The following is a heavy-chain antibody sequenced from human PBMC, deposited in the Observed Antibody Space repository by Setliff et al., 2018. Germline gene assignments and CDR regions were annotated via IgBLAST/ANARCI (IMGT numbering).Heavy chain of an antibody. CDR3: TKGGSWSDY. V-gene: IGHV3-30*04. J-gene: IGHJ4*02. CDR1: GFSFSTYA. Sequence: LGGSLRLSCVVSGFSFSTYAMHWIRQTPDKGLEWVAVISHDGDRKYYADSVKGRFTASRDNSRNTLYLQMNSLRSEDTAVYYCTKGGSWSDYWGQGALVTVSS. CDR2: ISHDGDRK. D-gene: IGHD6-13*01.